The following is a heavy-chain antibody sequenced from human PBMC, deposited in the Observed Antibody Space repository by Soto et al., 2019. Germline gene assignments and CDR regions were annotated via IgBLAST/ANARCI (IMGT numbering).Heavy chain of an antibody. CDR3: ARGLRIYYDRSGLHY. D-gene: IGHD3-22*01. V-gene: IGHV3-48*03. CDR1: GFTFSNYE. Sequence: GGSLRLSCAASGFTFSNYEMNWVRQTPGKGLEWVSYISYTGSTIYYADSVRGRFTISRDNSKNSLYLQMNSLRAEDTAVYYCARGLRIYYDRSGLHYWGQGTLVTLSS. CDR2: ISYTGSTI. J-gene: IGHJ4*02.